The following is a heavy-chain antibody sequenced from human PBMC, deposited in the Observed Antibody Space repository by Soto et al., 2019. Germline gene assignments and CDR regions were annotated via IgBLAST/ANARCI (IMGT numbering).Heavy chain of an antibody. V-gene: IGHV3-23*01. D-gene: IGHD6-13*01. CDR1: GFTFSSYA. Sequence: EVQLLESGGGLVQPGGSLRLSCAASGFTFSSYAMRWVRQAPGKGLEWVSAISGSGGSTYYADSVKGRFTISRDNSKHTLYLQMTSVRAEDTAVYYCARRGPGTYFDYWGQGTLVTVSS. CDR3: ARRGPGTYFDY. CDR2: ISGSGGST. J-gene: IGHJ4*02.